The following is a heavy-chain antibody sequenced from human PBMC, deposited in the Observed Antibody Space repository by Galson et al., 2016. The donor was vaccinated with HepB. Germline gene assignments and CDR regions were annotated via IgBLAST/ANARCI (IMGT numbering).Heavy chain of an antibody. CDR2: VYHTGAT. J-gene: IGHJ6*02. D-gene: IGHD6-13*01. V-gene: IGHV4/OR15-8*01. Sequence: SETLSLTCVVSGDSIISNNWWTWVRQSPGKGLEWIGQVYHTGATNYNPALKSRVTISLDKSKNYFSLKLSSVTAADTAVYYCSRDLQQLGQRGNCDLGVWGQGTTVTVSS. CDR3: SRDLQQLGQRGNCDLGV. CDR1: GDSIISNNW.